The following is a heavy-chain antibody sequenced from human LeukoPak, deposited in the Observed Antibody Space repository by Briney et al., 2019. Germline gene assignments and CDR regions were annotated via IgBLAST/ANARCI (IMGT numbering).Heavy chain of an antibody. J-gene: IGHJ4*02. CDR3: GRWYSSGWAFDY. D-gene: IGHD6-19*01. CDR2: TYYSGST. Sequence: SETLSLTCTVSRAYISRSGYYWSWIRQHPGKGLECIGFTYYSGSTHYNPSLESRVTISVDTSKNQFSLKLSSVTAADTAVYYCGRWYSSGWAFDYWGQGTLVTVSS. CDR1: RAYISRSGYY. V-gene: IGHV4-31*03.